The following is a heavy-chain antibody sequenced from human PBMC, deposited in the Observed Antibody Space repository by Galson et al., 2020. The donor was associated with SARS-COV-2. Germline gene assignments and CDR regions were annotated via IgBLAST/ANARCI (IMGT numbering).Heavy chain of an antibody. V-gene: IGHV4-31*03. D-gene: IGHD5-18*01. CDR1: GASISSVPSY. CDR3: ARDSDGYNLLDY. Sequence: SETLSLTCTVSGASISSVPSYWSWIRQPPGKGLEGIGYINYSGRTYYNASLKSRVTISIDKSNNQFSLKLSSVTAADTAVYYCARDSDGYNLLDYWGQGTLVTVSS. J-gene: IGHJ4*02. CDR2: INYSGRT.